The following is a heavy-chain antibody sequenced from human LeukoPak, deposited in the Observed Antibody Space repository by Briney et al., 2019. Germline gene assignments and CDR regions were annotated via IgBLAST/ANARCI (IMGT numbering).Heavy chain of an antibody. V-gene: IGHV4-59*01. D-gene: IGHD5-24*01. CDR2: IYYSGST. CDR3: ARATGRDGYKKNYWYFDL. Sequence: SETLSFTCTVSGGSISSYYWSWIRQPPGKGLEWIGYIYYSGSTNYNPSLKSRVTISVDTSKNQFSLKLSSVTAADTAVYYCARATGRDGYKKNYWYFDLWGRGTLVTVSS. CDR1: GGSISSYY. J-gene: IGHJ2*01.